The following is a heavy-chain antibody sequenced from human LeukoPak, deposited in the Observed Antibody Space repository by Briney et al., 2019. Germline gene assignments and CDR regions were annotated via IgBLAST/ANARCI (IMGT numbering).Heavy chain of an antibody. D-gene: IGHD3-22*01. CDR3: ARDRGGYDSSGYYLDFFDY. CDR1: GYTFTSYG. V-gene: IGHV1-18*01. J-gene: IGHJ4*02. Sequence: ASVKVSCKASGYTFTSYGISWVRQAPGQGLEWMGWISAHNGNTNYAQKLQGRVTMTTDTSTSTAYMDLSRLRSDDTAVYYCARDRGGYDSSGYYLDFFDYWGQGTLVTVSS. CDR2: ISAHNGNT.